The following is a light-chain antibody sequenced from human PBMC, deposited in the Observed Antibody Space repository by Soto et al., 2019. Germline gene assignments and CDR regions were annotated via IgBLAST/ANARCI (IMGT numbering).Light chain of an antibody. CDR3: QQYNGYRGT. Sequence: DYQVTQSPSTLSASVGDRVTITCRASQNIYTWLAWYQQKPGIAPKLLIHKASTLESGAPSRFSGSGYGTEFTLTISSLQPADSATYYCQQYNGYRGTFGQGTKVDIK. J-gene: IGKJ1*01. CDR2: KAS. V-gene: IGKV1-5*03. CDR1: QNIYTW.